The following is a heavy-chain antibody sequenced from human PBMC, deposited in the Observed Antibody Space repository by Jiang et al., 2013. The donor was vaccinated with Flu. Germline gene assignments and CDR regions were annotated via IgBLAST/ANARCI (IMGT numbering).Heavy chain of an antibody. Sequence: QSGSELKKPGASVKVSCKASGYTFTSYAMNWVRQAPGQGLEWMGWINTNTGNPTYAQGSTGRFVFSLDTSVSTAYLQISSLKAEDTAVYYCARDLAILTGYQYYGMDVWGQGTTVTVSS. V-gene: IGHV7-4-1*02. CDR3: ARDLAILTGYQYYGMDV. D-gene: IGHD3-9*01. CDR1: GYTFTSYA. CDR2: INTNTGNP. J-gene: IGHJ6*02.